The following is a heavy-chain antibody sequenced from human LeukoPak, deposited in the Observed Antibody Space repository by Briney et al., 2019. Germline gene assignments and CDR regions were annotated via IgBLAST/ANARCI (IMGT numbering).Heavy chain of an antibody. CDR2: IYHSGST. CDR3: AREDCGGDCAVLHAVYYFDY. D-gene: IGHD2-21*02. Sequence: KASETLSLTCTVSGYSISSGYYWGWIRQPPGKGLEWIGSIYHSGSTYYNPSLKSRVTISVDTSKNQFSLKLSSVTAADTAVYYCAREDCGGDCAVLHAVYYFDYWGQGTLVTVSS. J-gene: IGHJ4*02. CDR1: GYSISSGYY. V-gene: IGHV4-38-2*02.